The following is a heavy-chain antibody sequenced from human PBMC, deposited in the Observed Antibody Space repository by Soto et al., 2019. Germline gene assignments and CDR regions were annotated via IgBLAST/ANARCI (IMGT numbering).Heavy chain of an antibody. J-gene: IGHJ4*02. CDR2: IYGSGST. CDR1: GNSIGDYY. Sequence: QVQLQESGPGLVKPWETLSLTCTVSGNSIGDYYWRWFRQSPGKGLEWIGYIYGSGSTNYNPSLKSRVTISADTSKNQFSLKLTSVTAADTAVYYCARRRIGDYWGQGTPITVSS. D-gene: IGHD3-3*01. CDR3: ARRRIGDY. V-gene: IGHV4-59*08.